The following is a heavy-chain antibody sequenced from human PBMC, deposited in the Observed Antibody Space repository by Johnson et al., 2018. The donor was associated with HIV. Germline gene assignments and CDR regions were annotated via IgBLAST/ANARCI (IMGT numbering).Heavy chain of an antibody. V-gene: IGHV3-11*04. CDR2: IGSSGSPI. D-gene: IGHD3-10*01. J-gene: IGHJ3*02. Sequence: QVQLVESGGGWVKPGGSLSLSCAASGFTFSDSYMNWIRQAPGKGLEWVSYIGSSGSPIYYADSVKGRFAISRDNAKNSLYLQMNSLSPGDTAVYYCVRGGSDAFDIWGQGTTVIVSS. CDR3: VRGGSDAFDI. CDR1: GFTFSDSY.